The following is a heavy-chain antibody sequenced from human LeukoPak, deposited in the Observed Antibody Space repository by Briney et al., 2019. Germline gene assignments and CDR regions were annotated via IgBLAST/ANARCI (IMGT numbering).Heavy chain of an antibody. CDR1: GFTFSDYY. J-gene: IGHJ4*02. Sequence: GGSLRLSCAASGFTFSDYYKSWIRQAPGKGLEWVSYISSSGSTIYYADSVKGRFTISRDNAKNSLYLQMNSLRAEDTAVYYCAIELGYCSGGSCYPTDYWGQGTLVTVSS. CDR2: ISSSGSTI. V-gene: IGHV3-11*04. CDR3: AIELGYCSGGSCYPTDY. D-gene: IGHD2-15*01.